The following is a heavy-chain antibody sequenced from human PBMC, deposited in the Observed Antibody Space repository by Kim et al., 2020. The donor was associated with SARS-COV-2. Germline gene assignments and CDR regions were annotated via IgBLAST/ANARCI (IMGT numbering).Heavy chain of an antibody. J-gene: IGHJ2*01. V-gene: IGHV2-5*02. CDR3: AHIEDL. Sequence: SGPTLVRPTQTLTLTCTFSGFSLRATGVGVGWIRQSPGKAPDWLAIVYWDDDKRYNHSLVSRLTITKDTSKNKVVLTMTNMYPVDTARYHCAHIEDL. CDR1: GFSLRATGVG. CDR2: VYWDDDK.